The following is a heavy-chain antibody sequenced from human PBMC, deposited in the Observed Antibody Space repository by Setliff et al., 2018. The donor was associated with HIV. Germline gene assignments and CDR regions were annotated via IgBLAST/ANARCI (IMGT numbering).Heavy chain of an antibody. CDR2: MYYSGST. D-gene: IGHD3-10*01. V-gene: IGHV4-59*05. J-gene: IGHJ4*02. CDR1: GGSISSYY. CDR3: ALSSGSYNNALDN. Sequence: PSETLSLTCTVSGGSISSYYWSWIRQPPGKGLEWIGSMYYSGSTYYNPSLKSRVTISVDTSKNQFSLKLSSVAAADTAVYYCALSSGSYNNALDNWGQGTLVTVSS.